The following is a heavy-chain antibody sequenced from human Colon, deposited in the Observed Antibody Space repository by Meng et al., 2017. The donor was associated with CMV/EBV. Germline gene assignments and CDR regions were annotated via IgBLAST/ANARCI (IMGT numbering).Heavy chain of an antibody. D-gene: IGHD1-1*01. V-gene: IGHV3-23*03. J-gene: IGHJ4*02. CDR2: IYQDGRE. CDR3: VKDWTPDGLFSFDF. Sequence: GRSLRLSCSASGFTFSAFSMNWVRQTPSKGLEWVSIIYQDGREFYADSVKGRFTISRDDSKNTVYLQMTDLRADDTATYFCVKDWTPDGLFSFDFWGRGTVVTVSS. CDR1: GFTFSAFS.